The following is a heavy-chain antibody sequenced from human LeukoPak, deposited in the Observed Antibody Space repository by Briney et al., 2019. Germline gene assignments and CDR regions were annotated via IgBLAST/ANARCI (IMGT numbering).Heavy chain of an antibody. V-gene: IGHV3-33*01. CDR2: IWYDGSEK. J-gene: IGHJ4*02. D-gene: IGHD6-6*01. Sequence: PGGSLRLSCAASGFTFSQFGMHWVRQAPGKGLEWVAIIWYDGSEKFYGDSVKGRSTISRDNSKNTLYLQMNSLRAEDTAVYYCARDRGTTSSAGYYFDYWGQGTLVTVSS. CDR3: ARDRGTTSSAGYYFDY. CDR1: GFTFSQFG.